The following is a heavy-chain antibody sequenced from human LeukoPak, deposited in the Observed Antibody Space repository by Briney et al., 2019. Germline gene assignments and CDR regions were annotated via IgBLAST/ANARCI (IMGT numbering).Heavy chain of an antibody. Sequence: SLRLSWAASGFTLSTYDMHGVRQGPQERLEWVAAVGTSGHTSYPDSVKGQFTISRDNARNSVYLQMNSLRAGDTAVYYCVRSFFGDHPYWGQGTLVTVSS. D-gene: IGHD1-14*01. CDR1: GFTLSTYD. CDR2: VGTSGHT. J-gene: IGHJ4*02. V-gene: IGHV3-13*01. CDR3: VRSFFGDHPY.